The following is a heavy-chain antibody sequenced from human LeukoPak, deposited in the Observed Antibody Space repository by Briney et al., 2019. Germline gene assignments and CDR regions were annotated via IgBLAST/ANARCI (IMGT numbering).Heavy chain of an antibody. J-gene: IGHJ4*02. CDR1: GGSISSYY. CDR2: IYYSGST. CDR3: ARGKGYPHSFDY. V-gene: IGHV4-59*01. Sequence: PSETLSLTCTVSGGSISSYYWSWIRQPPGKGLEWIGYIYYSGSTNYNPSLKSRVTISVDTSKNQFSLKLSSVTAADTAVYYCARGKGYPHSFDYWGQGTLVTVSS. D-gene: IGHD2-2*01.